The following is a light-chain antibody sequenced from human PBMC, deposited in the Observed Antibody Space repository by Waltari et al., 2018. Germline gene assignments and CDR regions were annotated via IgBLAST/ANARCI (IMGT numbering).Light chain of an antibody. CDR1: SSDVGNYNF. V-gene: IGLV2-23*01. CDR2: EGS. J-gene: IGLJ3*02. CDR3: CSYTGTTTPRL. Sequence: QSALTQPASVSGSPGQSITISCTGSSSDVGNYNFVSWYQHHPGKAPKLMIYEGSKRPSGVSDRFSGSKSGNTASLTISGLQAEDEADYYCCSYTGTTTPRLFGGGTKLTVL.